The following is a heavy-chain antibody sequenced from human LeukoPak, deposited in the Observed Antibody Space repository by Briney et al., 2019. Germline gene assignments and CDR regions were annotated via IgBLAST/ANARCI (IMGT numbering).Heavy chain of an antibody. J-gene: IGHJ4*02. CDR1: GFTFSSYA. CDR3: AKEVGMYGTPTLDF. V-gene: IGHV3-23*01. CDR2: IPGSGVDT. Sequence: PGGSLRLSCAASGFTFSSYAMSWVRQAPGGGLEWVSGIPGSGVDTFYADSVKGRFTTSRDNSKNTLFLQMNSLRAEDTAVYYCAKEVGMYGTPTLDFWGQGTVVTVSS. D-gene: IGHD1-1*01.